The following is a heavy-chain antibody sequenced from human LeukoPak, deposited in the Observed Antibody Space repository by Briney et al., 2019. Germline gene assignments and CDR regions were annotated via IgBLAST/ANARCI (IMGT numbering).Heavy chain of an antibody. J-gene: IGHJ4*02. CDR1: GFIFSSYS. Sequence: GGSLRLSCVASGFIFSSYSMNWVRQAPGKGLDWISYHSFSDTPIVYADSVKGRFTISRDNGKNTLFLQMNSLRAEDAAVYYCVRGNDYGGPHYWGQGTLVTVSS. V-gene: IGHV3-48*04. D-gene: IGHD4-23*01. CDR3: VRGNDYGGPHY. CDR2: HSFSDTPI.